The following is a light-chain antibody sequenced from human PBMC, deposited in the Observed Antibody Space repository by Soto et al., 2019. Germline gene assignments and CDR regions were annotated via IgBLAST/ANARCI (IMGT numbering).Light chain of an antibody. CDR2: GAS. J-gene: IGKJ3*01. V-gene: IGKV3-20*01. CDR1: QSVYRNF. Sequence: EIVLTQSPGTLSLSPGERATLSCRASQSVYRNFLAWYQQKPGQAPRLLIYGASSRATGIPDRFSGSGSGTDFTLISSRLEPQDFAVYYCQQYGSSPSTFGPGTKVDIK. CDR3: QQYGSSPST.